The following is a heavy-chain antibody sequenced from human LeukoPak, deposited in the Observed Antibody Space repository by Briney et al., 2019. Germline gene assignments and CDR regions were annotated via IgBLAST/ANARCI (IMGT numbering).Heavy chain of an antibody. CDR3: ARDANPSYDSSGYSDY. J-gene: IGHJ4*02. Sequence: ASVKVSCKASGYTFTSYYMHWVRQAPGQGLEWMGIVNPSGGSTSYAQNFQGRVTMTRDTSTSTVYMELSRLRSDDTAVYYCARDANPSYDSSGYSDYWGQGTLVTVSS. CDR2: VNPSGGST. CDR1: GYTFTSYY. V-gene: IGHV1-46*01. D-gene: IGHD3-22*01.